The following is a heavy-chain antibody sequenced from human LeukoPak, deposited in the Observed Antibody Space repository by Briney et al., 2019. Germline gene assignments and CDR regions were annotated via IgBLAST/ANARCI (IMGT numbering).Heavy chain of an antibody. Sequence: ASVKLSCKSSGYTFTSYDTNWVPDATGQGLECRGWMNPNSGNTGYAEKFQGSVTMSTDTSKSTAYMELKSLRLEDTAIYYCAKDWHILTGRNCFDPWGQGTLVTVSS. CDR3: AKDWHILTGRNCFDP. D-gene: IGHD3-9*01. CDR2: MNPNSGNT. CDR1: GYTFTSYD. V-gene: IGHV1-8*01. J-gene: IGHJ5*02.